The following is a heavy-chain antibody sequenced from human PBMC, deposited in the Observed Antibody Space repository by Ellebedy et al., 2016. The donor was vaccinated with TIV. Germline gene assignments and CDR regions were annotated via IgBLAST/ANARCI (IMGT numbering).Heavy chain of an antibody. CDR3: ARTEKVTFYFDY. D-gene: IGHD2-21*02. J-gene: IGHJ4*02. Sequence: SVKGRFTVSRDNAENSLYLQRDSLRAEDTAVYYCARTEKVTFYFDYWGQGTLVTVSS. V-gene: IGHV3-11*06.